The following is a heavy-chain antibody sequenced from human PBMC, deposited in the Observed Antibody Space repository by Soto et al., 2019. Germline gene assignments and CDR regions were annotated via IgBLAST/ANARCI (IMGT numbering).Heavy chain of an antibody. Sequence: QVQLVQSGAEVKKPGASVTVSCKDSGYTFTSYDINWVRQATGQGLEWMGWMNTNSGNTGYAQKYQGRVTITSNTSIFTAYIELSRVRYDDTAVYYCARSGYYDSSGYQDLDAFDTWGQGTMVTVSS. V-gene: IGHV1-8*01. CDR2: MNTNSGNT. CDR3: ARSGYYDSSGYQDLDAFDT. CDR1: GYTFTSYD. D-gene: IGHD3-22*01. J-gene: IGHJ3*02.